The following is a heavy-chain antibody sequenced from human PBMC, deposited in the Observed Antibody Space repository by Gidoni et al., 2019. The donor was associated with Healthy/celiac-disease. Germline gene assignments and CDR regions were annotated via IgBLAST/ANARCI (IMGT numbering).Heavy chain of an antibody. J-gene: IGHJ3*02. Sequence: EVQLVETGGGLIQPGGSLRLSWAASGFTGSSNYMSWVRQAPGKGLEWVSVIYSGGSTYYADSVKGRFTISRDNSKNTLYLQMNSLRAEDTAVYYCARDAGIVGASDAFDIWGQGTMVTVSS. CDR3: ARDAGIVGASDAFDI. V-gene: IGHV3-53*02. CDR1: GFTGSSNY. CDR2: IYSGGST. D-gene: IGHD1-26*01.